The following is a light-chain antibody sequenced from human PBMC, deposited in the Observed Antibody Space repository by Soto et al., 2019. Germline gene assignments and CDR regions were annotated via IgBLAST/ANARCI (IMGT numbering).Light chain of an antibody. J-gene: IGKJ5*01. V-gene: IGKV3-20*01. Sequence: EIVLTQSPCTLSLSPGERATLSCRASQSVSSSFFALYQRTPGQAPSLLIYGASRRGTGIPDWFSGSGCGTDFIITISRLEPEDFAVYCRQKYDSSPSTFGQGTRLEI. CDR1: QSVSSSF. CDR2: GAS. CDR3: QKYDSSPST.